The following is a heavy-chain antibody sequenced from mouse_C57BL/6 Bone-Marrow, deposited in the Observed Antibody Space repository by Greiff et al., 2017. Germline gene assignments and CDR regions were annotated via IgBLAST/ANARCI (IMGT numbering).Heavy chain of an antibody. CDR2: INPYNGGT. CDR3: ARKGWDCWYFDV. J-gene: IGHJ1*03. CDR1: GYTFTDYY. Sequence: DVKLQESGPVLVKPGASVKMSCKASGYTFTDYYMNWVKQSPGKSLEWIGVINPYNGGTSYNQKFKGKATLTVDTSSSTAYMELNSLTSEDSAVYYGARKGWDCWYFDVWGTGTTVTVSS. D-gene: IGHD3-3*01. V-gene: IGHV1-19*01.